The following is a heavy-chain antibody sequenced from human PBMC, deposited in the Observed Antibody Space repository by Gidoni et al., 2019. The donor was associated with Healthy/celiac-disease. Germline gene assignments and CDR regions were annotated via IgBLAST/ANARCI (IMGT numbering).Heavy chain of an antibody. V-gene: IGHV3-21*01. CDR3: ARVKDGYCSGGSCYSPGYIFDY. CDR2: ISSSSSYI. D-gene: IGHD2-15*01. Sequence: EVQLVESGGGLVKPGGSLRLSGEASGFTFSRHSLTLVRQAPGKGLGWVSSISSSSSYIYYADSVKGRFTISRDNAKNSLYLQMNSLRAEDTAVYYCARVKDGYCSGGSCYSPGYIFDYWGQGTLVTVSS. CDR1: GFTFSRHS. J-gene: IGHJ4*02.